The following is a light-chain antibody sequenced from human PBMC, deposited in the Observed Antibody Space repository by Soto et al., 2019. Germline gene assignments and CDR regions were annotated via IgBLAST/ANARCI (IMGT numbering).Light chain of an antibody. CDR3: QKYNVAPHT. Sequence: DIQMTQSPSSLSASVGDRVTITCRASQGFSNYLAWYQQKPGQVPRLLIYDSSTLQSALPSRFSGSGSGTDFTLTISSLQPEDVASYYCQKYNVAPHTFGPGTKVDI. V-gene: IGKV1-27*01. CDR2: DSS. CDR1: QGFSNY. J-gene: IGKJ3*01.